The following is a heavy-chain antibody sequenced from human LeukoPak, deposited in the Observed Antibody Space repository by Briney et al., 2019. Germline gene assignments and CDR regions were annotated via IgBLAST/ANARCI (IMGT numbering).Heavy chain of an antibody. D-gene: IGHD2-2*01. J-gene: IGHJ4*02. V-gene: IGHV3-21*01. CDR1: GFTFSSYS. CDR2: INTGSTYI. Sequence: GGSLRLSCATSGFTFSSYSMNWVRQAPGKGLEWVSSINTGSTYINYADSVKGRFTISRDNAKNSLYLQMNSLRAEDTAVYYCAKALGYCSSTSCFNFDYWGQGTLVTVSS. CDR3: AKALGYCSSTSCFNFDY.